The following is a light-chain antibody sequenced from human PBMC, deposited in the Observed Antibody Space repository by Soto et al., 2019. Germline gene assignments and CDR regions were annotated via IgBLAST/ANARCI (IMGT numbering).Light chain of an antibody. J-gene: IGKJ1*01. CDR1: ESISRN. V-gene: IGKV3-15*01. CDR3: QQYYHWPRT. Sequence: EIVVTQSPATLSMSPGGRATLSCRTSESISRNLAWYQQKLGQAPRLLIYGASTRATGVPDRFTGSGSGTDFILTITSLQSEDFGIYYCQQYYHWPRTFGQGTKVDIK. CDR2: GAS.